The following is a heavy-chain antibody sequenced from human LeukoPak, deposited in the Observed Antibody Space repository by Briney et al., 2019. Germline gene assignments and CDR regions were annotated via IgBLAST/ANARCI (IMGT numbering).Heavy chain of an antibody. CDR3: ARDYWWNYDY. CDR2: ISESGGST. J-gene: IGHJ4*02. V-gene: IGHV3-23*01. CDR1: GFTFSSNA. Sequence: GGSLRLSCAASGFTFSSNAMSWVRQAPGKGLEWVSGISESGGSTYYADSVKGRFTISRDNSKNTIYLQMDSLRAEDTAIYYCARDYWWNYDYWGQGTLVTVSS. D-gene: IGHD1-7*01.